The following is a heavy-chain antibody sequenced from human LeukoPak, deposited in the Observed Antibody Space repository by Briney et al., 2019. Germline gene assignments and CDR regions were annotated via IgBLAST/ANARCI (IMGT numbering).Heavy chain of an antibody. V-gene: IGHV3-30*03. CDR2: ISYDGSNK. Sequence: PGGSLRLSCAASGFTFSSYAMSWVRQAPGKGLEWVAVISYDGSNKYYADSVKGRFTISRDNSKNTLYLQMNSLRAEDTAVYYCARGAYYYEDWGQGTLVTVSS. J-gene: IGHJ4*02. D-gene: IGHD3-22*01. CDR1: GFTFSSYA. CDR3: ARGAYYYED.